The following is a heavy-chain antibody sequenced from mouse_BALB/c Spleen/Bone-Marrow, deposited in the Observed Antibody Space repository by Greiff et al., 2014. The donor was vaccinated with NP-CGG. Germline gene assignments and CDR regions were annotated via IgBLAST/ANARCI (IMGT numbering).Heavy chain of an antibody. Sequence: EVQGVESGGGLVQPGGSLKLSCATSGFTFSDYYMYWVRQTPEKRLEWVAYISNGGGSTYYPDTVKGRFTISRDNAKNTLYLQMSRLKSEDTAMYYCARRDYSYYYAMDYWGQGTSVTVSS. V-gene: IGHV5-12*02. CDR2: ISNGGGST. CDR1: GFTFSDYY. J-gene: IGHJ4*01. D-gene: IGHD2-13*01. CDR3: ARRDYSYYYAMDY.